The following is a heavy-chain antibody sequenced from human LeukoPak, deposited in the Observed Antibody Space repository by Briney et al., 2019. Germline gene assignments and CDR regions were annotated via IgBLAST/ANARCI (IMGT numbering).Heavy chain of an antibody. CDR2: IYHSGST. D-gene: IGHD5-18*01. J-gene: IGHJ6*02. V-gene: IGHV4-59*11. Sequence: SGTLSLTCSVSGGSITTHYWSWIRQPPGKGLEWIGYIYHSGSTNYNPSLKGRVTISADTTENQFSLRLRYVTAADTAVYYCARGGGYSFTYYFYHPVDVWGQGTTVTVSS. CDR3: ARGGGYSFTYYFYHPVDV. CDR1: GGSITTHY.